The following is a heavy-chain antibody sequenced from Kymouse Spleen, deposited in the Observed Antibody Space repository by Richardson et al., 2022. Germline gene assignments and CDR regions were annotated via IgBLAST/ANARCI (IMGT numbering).Heavy chain of an antibody. D-gene: IGHD1-7*01. CDR2: IKSKTDGGTT. J-gene: IGHJ4*02. CDR3: TPYNWNSPFDY. V-gene: IGHV3-15*01. Sequence: EVQLVESGGGLVKPGGSLRLSCAASGFTFSNAWMSWVRQAPGKGLEWVGRIKSKTDGGTTDYAAPVKGRFTISRDDSKNTLYLQMNSLKTEDTAVYYCTPYNWNSPFDYWGQGTLVTVSS. CDR1: GFTFSNAW.